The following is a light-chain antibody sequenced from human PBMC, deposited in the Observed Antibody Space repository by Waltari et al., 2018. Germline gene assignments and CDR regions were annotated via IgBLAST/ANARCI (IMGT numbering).Light chain of an antibody. V-gene: IGKV3-11*01. CDR1: QSVDTY. J-gene: IGKJ4*01. CDR3: HQRSNWPLT. Sequence: EIVLTQFPAPFSLSQGERATPPCRASQSVDTYLTWYQHKPGQVPRLLIYDASNRATGIPARFSGSGSGADFTLIISSLEPEDFAVYYCHQRSNWPLTFGGGTKVEIK. CDR2: DAS.